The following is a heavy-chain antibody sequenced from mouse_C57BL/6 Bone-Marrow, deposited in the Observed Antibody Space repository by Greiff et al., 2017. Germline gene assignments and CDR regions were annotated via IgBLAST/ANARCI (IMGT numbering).Heavy chain of an antibody. D-gene: IGHD2-1*01. V-gene: IGHV1-61*01. CDR3: AVYYYYFDV. Sequence: QVQLQQPGAELVRPGSSVKLSCKASGYTFTSYWMDWVKQRPGQGLEWIGNIYPSDSETHYNQKFKDKATLTVDKSSSTAYIQLNSLTSEDSAVYYCAVYYYYFDVRGTETTVTGSS. CDR1: GYTFTSYW. J-gene: IGHJ1*03. CDR2: IYPSDSET.